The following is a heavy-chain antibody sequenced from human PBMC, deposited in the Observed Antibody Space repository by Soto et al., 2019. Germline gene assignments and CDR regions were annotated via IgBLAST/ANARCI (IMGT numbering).Heavy chain of an antibody. J-gene: IGHJ4*02. CDR2: IIPIFVTA. Sequence: SVKVSCKASGATFSSYAISWVRQAPGQGLEWMGGIIPIFVTANYAQKFQGRVTITADDSTSTAYMQLSSLRSEDTAVYYCARVGLGYSYNFDCWGQGTLVVFCS. D-gene: IGHD5-18*01. CDR1: GATFSSYA. CDR3: ARVGLGYSYNFDC. V-gene: IGHV1-69*13.